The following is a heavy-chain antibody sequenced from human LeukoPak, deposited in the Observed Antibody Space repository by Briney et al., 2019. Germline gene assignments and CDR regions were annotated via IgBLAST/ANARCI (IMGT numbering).Heavy chain of an antibody. Sequence: GSLRLSCAASGFTFSSYWMSWVRQAPGKGLEWVANIKQDGSEKYYVDSVKGRFTISRDNAKNSLYLQMNSLRAEDTAVYYSARGDPGQRKYYSNWFDPWGQGTLVTVS. V-gene: IGHV3-7*03. J-gene: IGHJ5*02. D-gene: IGHD3-10*01. CDR3: ARGDPGQRKYYSNWFDP. CDR2: IKQDGSEK. CDR1: GFTFSSYW.